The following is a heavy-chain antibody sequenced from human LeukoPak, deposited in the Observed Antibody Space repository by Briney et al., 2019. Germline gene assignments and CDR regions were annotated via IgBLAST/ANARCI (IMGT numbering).Heavy chain of an antibody. J-gene: IGHJ2*01. Sequence: GGSLRLSCAASGFTFSFYAMSWVRQAPGKGLEWVSATTGSGYSTYYADSVKGRFTISKDNSKNTLYLQMNTLRAGDTAVYYCAKGFCSEGYLGYWYFDFWGRGHLVSVSS. D-gene: IGHD5-24*01. V-gene: IGHV3-23*01. CDR1: GFTFSFYA. CDR3: AKGFCSEGYLGYWYFDF. CDR2: TTGSGYST.